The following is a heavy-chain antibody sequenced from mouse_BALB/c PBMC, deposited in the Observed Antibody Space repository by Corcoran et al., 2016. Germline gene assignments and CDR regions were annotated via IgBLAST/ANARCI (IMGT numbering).Heavy chain of an antibody. CDR2: INPNNGGT. D-gene: IGHD2-4*01. CDR1: GSTFTDYN. V-gene: IGHV1-18*01. J-gene: IGHJ3*01. CDR3: ARSVMITWFAY. Sequence: ELLLQPSGPVLVKPGASVKIPCKASGSTFTDYNMDWVKQSHGKSLEWIGDINPNNGGTIYNQKFKGKATLTVDKSSSTAYMELRSLTSEDTAVYYCARSVMITWFAYWGQGTLVTVSA.